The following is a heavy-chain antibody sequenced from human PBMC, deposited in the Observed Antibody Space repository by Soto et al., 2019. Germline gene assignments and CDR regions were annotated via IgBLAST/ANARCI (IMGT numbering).Heavy chain of an antibody. CDR3: ASDFKDYGDQRVNWFYP. V-gene: IGHV1-69*02. CDR2: IIPILGIA. J-gene: IGHJ5*02. CDR1: GGTFSSYT. Sequence: QVQLVQSGAEVKKPGSSVKVSCKASGGTFSSYTISWVRQAPGQGLEWMGRIIPILGIANYAQKIQGRVTITADRSTSTAYRELSSLRSEDTAGYFCASDFKDYGDQRVNWFYPWGQGTLVTVSS. D-gene: IGHD4-17*01.